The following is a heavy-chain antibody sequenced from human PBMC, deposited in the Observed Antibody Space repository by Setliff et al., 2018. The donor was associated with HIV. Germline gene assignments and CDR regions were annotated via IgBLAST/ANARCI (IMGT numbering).Heavy chain of an antibody. D-gene: IGHD3-9*01. CDR3: ARGRDWAKTGDF. CDR1: GVSFSGDC. J-gene: IGHJ4*02. CDR2: VHPSGSI. V-gene: IGHV4-34*01. Sequence: TLSLTCAVSGVSFSGDCWSWVRQPPGKGLEWIAEVHPSGSINYNSSLKSRVAISVDTSNNQFSLTMTSVTAADTAVYYCARGRDWAKTGDFWGQGALVTVSS.